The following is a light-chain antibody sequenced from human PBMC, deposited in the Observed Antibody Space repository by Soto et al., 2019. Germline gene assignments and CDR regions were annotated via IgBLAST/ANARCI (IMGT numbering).Light chain of an antibody. Sequence: IQLTQSPSSLSASVGDRVTITCRASQGVSSNLAWYQQKPGKAPKLLIYAASTLQSGVPSRFSGSGSGTDFTLTISSLQPEDFATYYCQQLNNYSPRLTFGGGTKVEIK. J-gene: IGKJ4*01. CDR3: QQLNNYSPRLT. CDR2: AAS. V-gene: IGKV1-9*01. CDR1: QGVSSN.